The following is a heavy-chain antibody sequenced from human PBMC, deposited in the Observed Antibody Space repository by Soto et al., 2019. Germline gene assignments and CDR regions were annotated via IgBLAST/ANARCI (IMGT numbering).Heavy chain of an antibody. CDR3: ARRWMVRGVMNWFDP. CDR2: INHSGST. D-gene: IGHD3-10*01. V-gene: IGHV4-34*01. CDR1: GGSFSGYY. J-gene: IGHJ5*02. Sequence: SETLSLTCAVYGGSFSGYYWSWIRQPPGKGLEWIGEINHSGSTNYNPSLKSRVTMSVDTSKNQFSLKLSSVTAADTAVYYCARRWMVRGVMNWFDPWGQGTLVTVSS.